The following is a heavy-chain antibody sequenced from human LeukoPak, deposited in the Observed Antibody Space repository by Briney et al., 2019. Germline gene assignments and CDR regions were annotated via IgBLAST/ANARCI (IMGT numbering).Heavy chain of an antibody. Sequence: ASVKVSCKASGYTFTSYGISWVRQAPGQGLEWMGWISAYNGNTNYAQKLQGRVTMTTDTSTSTAYMELRSLRADDTAVYYCARDSVTSYYYGMDVWGQGTTVTVSS. CDR1: GYTFTSYG. V-gene: IGHV1-18*01. CDR3: ARDSVTSYYYGMDV. J-gene: IGHJ6*02. CDR2: ISAYNGNT. D-gene: IGHD3-16*02.